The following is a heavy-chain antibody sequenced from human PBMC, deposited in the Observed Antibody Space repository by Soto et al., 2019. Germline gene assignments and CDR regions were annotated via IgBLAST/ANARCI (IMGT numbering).Heavy chain of an antibody. CDR1: GYTFTSYG. CDR3: ARAMRELRNYYYYGMDV. CDR2: ISAYNGNT. V-gene: IGHV1-18*01. J-gene: IGHJ6*02. Sequence: ASVKVSCKASGYTFTSYGISWVRQAPGQGLEWMGWISAYNGNTNYAQKLQGRVTMTTDTSTSTAYMELRSLRSDDTAVYYCARAMRELRNYYYYGMDVWSQGTTVTVSS. D-gene: IGHD1-7*01.